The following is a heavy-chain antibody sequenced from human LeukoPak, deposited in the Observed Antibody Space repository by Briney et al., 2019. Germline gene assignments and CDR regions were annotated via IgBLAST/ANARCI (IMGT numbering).Heavy chain of an antibody. CDR3: TTMPGIAAAARP. CDR1: GFTFSNAW. CDR2: IKSKTDGGTT. V-gene: IGHV3-15*01. J-gene: IGHJ4*02. Sequence: GGSLRLSWAASGFTFSNAWMSWVRQAPGKGLEWVGRIKSKTDGGTTDYAAPVKGRFTISRDDSKNTLYLQMNSLKTEDTAVYYCTTMPGIAAAARPWGQGTLVTVSS. D-gene: IGHD6-13*01.